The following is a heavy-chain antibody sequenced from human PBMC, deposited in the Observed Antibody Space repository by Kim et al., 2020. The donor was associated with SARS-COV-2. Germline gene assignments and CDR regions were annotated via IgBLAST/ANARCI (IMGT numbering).Heavy chain of an antibody. CDR3: ARATSWPNWFDP. Sequence: SETLSLTCTVSGGSISSGGYYWSWIRQHPGKGLEWIGYIYYSGSTYYNPSLKSRVTISVDTSKNQFSLKLSSVTAADTAVYYCARATSWPNWFDPWGQGTLVTVSS. CDR2: IYYSGST. J-gene: IGHJ5*02. V-gene: IGHV4-31*03. D-gene: IGHD3-16*01. CDR1: GGSISSGGYY.